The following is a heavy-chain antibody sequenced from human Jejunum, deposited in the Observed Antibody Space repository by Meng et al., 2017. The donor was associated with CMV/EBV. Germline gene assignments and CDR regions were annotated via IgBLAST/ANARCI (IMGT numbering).Heavy chain of an antibody. D-gene: IGHD1/OR15-1a*01. CDR3: ARDWLNKAMDV. V-gene: IGHV3-23*03. Sequence: AASGFTFSSSAMSWVRQAPGKGLEWVSVIYRDGSSTYYADSVKGYFTISRDNSKNTLYLQMNSLRAEDTAVYYCARDWLNKAMDVWGQGTTVTVSS. J-gene: IGHJ6*02. CDR2: IYRDGSST. CDR1: GFTFSSSA.